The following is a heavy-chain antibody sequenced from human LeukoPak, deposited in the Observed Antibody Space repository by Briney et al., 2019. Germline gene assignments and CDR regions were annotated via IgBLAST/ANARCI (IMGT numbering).Heavy chain of an antibody. CDR2: ISAYNGNT. J-gene: IGHJ6*04. CDR1: GYTFTSYG. CDR3: ARDREPIVVVPAAYYYGMDV. Sequence: GASVKVSCKASGYTFTSYGISWVRQAPGQGLECMGWISAYNGNTNYAQKLQGRVTMTADTSTSTAYMELRSLRSDDTAVYYCARDREPIVVVPAAYYYGMDVWGKGTTVTVSS. D-gene: IGHD2-2*01. V-gene: IGHV1-18*04.